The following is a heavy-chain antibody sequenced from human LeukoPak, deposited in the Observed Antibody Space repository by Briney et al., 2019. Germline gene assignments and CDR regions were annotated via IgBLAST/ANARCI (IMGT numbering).Heavy chain of an antibody. CDR2: ISYDGSNK. Sequence: GGSLRLSCAASGFSFSSYAMHWVRQAPGKGLEWVAVISYDGSNKYYADSAKGRFTISRGNSKNTLYLQMNSLRAEDTAVYYCARGGGSYDILTGDYKPHDYWGQGTLVTVSS. J-gene: IGHJ4*02. V-gene: IGHV3-30-3*01. D-gene: IGHD3-9*01. CDR1: GFSFSSYA. CDR3: ARGGGSYDILTGDYKPHDY.